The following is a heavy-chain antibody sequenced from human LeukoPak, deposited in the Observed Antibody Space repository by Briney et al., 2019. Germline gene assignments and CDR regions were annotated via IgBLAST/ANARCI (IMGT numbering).Heavy chain of an antibody. CDR1: GFTFSSYE. CDR2: ISSSGSTI. V-gene: IGHV3-48*03. D-gene: IGHD2-2*01. CDR3: ARTGRYCSSTSCYIFDY. Sequence: PGGSLRLSCAASGFTFSSYEMNWVRQAPGKGLEWVSYISSSGSTIYYADSVKGRFTISRDNAKNSLYLQMNSLRAEDTAVYYCARTGRYCSSTSCYIFDYWGQGTLVTVSS. J-gene: IGHJ4*02.